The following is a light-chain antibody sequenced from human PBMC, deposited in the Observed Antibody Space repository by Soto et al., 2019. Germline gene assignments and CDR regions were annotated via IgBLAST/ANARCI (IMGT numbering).Light chain of an antibody. J-gene: IGKJ3*01. V-gene: IGKV3-11*01. CDR1: QSVSSY. CDR3: QQRGT. Sequence: EIVLTQSAGTLSLSPGERSTLSCRASQSVSSYLAWYQQKPGQAPRLLIYDASNRATGIPARFSGSGSGTDFTLTIRSLEPEDFAVYYCQQRGTFGPGTKVDIK. CDR2: DAS.